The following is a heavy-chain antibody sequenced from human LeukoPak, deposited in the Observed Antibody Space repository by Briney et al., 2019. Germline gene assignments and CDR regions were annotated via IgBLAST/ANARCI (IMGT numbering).Heavy chain of an antibody. CDR2: ISGSGGST. D-gene: IGHD6-19*01. V-gene: IGHV3-23*01. J-gene: IGHJ6*02. Sequence: GASLRLSCAASGFTFSSYAMSWVRQAPGEGLEWVSAISGSGGSTYYADSVKGRFTISRDNSKNTLYPQMNSLRAEDTAVYYCAKGLIAVAGRLYYYGMDVWGQGTTVTVSS. CDR3: AKGLIAVAGRLYYYGMDV. CDR1: GFTFSSYA.